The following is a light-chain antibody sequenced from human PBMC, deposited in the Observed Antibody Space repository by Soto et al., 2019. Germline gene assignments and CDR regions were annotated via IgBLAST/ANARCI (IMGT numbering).Light chain of an antibody. CDR2: KAS. V-gene: IGKV1-5*03. Sequence: DIQMTQSHSTLSASVGDGVTIFCLASQYICNWLAWYQQKPGKVPRLLISKASSLNDAVPSRISGSGSETQFTLNITSLQPDDVSTYYCQQDNKLSRTFDQGTRVDIK. CDR3: QQDNKLSRT. J-gene: IGKJ1*01. CDR1: QYICNW.